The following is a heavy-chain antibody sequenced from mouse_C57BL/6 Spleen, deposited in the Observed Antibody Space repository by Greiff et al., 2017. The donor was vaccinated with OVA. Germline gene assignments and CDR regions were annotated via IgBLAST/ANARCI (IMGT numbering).Heavy chain of an antibody. CDR3: ARGYYSNYWYFDV. V-gene: IGHV1-47*01. Sequence: VQVVESGAELVKPGASVKMSCKASGYTFTTYPIEWMKQNHGKSLEWIGNFHPYNDDTKYNEKFKGKATLTVEKSSSTVYLELSRLTSDDSAVYYCARGYYSNYWYFDVWGTGTTVTVSS. J-gene: IGHJ1*03. CDR1: GYTFTTYP. D-gene: IGHD2-5*01. CDR2: FHPYNDDT.